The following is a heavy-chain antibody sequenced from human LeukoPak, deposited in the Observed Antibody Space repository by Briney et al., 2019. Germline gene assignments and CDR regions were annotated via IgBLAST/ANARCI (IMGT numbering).Heavy chain of an antibody. CDR3: ARGLGSFGLVPGADY. J-gene: IGHJ4*02. CDR1: GYTFTGYY. D-gene: IGHD3-10*01. CDR2: MNPNSGNT. Sequence: ASVKVSCKASGYTFTGYYMHWVRQATGQGLEWMGWMNPNSGNTGYAQKLQGRVTFTRDTSISTAYMELSSLRSEDTAVYYCARGLGSFGLVPGADYWGQGTLVTVSS. V-gene: IGHV1-8*03.